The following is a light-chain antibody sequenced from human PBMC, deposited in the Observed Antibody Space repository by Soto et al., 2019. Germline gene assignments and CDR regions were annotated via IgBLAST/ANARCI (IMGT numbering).Light chain of an antibody. V-gene: IGKV3-15*01. Sequence: EIVMTQSPGTLSVSPGERATLSCRASQSISNNLAWYQHNPGQSPRLLIYVASIMATGIPDRFSGSGSGTEFTLTISSLQSEDFAVYYCQQYSNLPLFTFGHGTLLEMK. CDR1: QSISNN. CDR2: VAS. J-gene: IGKJ5*01. CDR3: QQYSNLPLFT.